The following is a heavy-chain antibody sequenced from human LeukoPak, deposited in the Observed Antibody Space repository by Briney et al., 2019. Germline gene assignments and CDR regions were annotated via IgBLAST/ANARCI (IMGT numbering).Heavy chain of an antibody. D-gene: IGHD4-11*01. J-gene: IGHJ4*02. Sequence: GGSLRLSCAASGFTFSNYARTWVRQAPGKGLEWVSAITRGGGTTSSADSVKGRFTISRDNSKNTLYLQMNSLRAEDTAVYYCAKAGLYSNYDLDYWGQGTLVTVSS. V-gene: IGHV3-23*01. CDR2: ITRGGGTT. CDR1: GFTFSNYA. CDR3: AKAGLYSNYDLDY.